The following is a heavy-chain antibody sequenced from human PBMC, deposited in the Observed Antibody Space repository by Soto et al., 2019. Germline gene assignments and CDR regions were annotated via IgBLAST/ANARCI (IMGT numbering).Heavy chain of an antibody. J-gene: IGHJ4*02. CDR3: ARESEDLTSNFDY. V-gene: IGHV3-21*01. CDR1: GFTFSSYS. Sequence: PGGSLRLSWAASGFTFSSYSMNWVRQAPGKGLEWVSSISSSSSYIYYADSVKGRFTISRDNAKNSVYLDMNSLSAEDTAVYYCARESEDLTSNFDYWGQGTLVTVSS. CDR2: ISSSSSYI.